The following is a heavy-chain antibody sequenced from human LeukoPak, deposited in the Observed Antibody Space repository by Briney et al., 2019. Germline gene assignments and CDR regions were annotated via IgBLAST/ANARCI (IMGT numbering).Heavy chain of an antibody. CDR3: ARDPGAYVWGSYRPQYYFDY. V-gene: IGHV3-48*03. Sequence: GGSLRLSCAASGFTFSSYEMNWVRQAPGKGLEWVSYISSSGSTIYYADSVKGRFTISRDNAKNSLYLQMNSLRAEDTAVYYCARDPGAYVWGSYRPQYYFDYWGQGTLVTVSS. D-gene: IGHD3-16*02. J-gene: IGHJ4*02. CDR1: GFTFSSYE. CDR2: ISSSGSTI.